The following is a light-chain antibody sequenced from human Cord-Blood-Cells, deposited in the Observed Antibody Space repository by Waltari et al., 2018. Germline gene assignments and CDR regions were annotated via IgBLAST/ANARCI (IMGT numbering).Light chain of an antibody. CDR3: GTWDSSLSAGV. V-gene: IGLV1-51*01. J-gene: IGLJ3*02. CDR1: RSNIGNNY. CDR2: DNN. Sequence: QSVLTQPPSVSAAPGQKVTIPCSGSRSNIGNNYVPWYQQLPGTDPKLLIYDNNKRPSGIPDRFSGSKSGTSATLGITGLQTGDEADYYCGTWDSSLSAGVFGGGTKLTVL.